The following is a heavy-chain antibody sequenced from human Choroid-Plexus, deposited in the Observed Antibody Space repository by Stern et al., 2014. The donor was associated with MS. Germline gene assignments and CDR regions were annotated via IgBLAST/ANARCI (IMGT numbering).Heavy chain of an antibody. V-gene: IGHV1-2*02. CDR3: ARDQRGITIFGVVTDYYYLGMDV. CDR1: GYIFTGYY. Sequence: QLVQSGAEVQKPGASVKVSCKTSGYIFTGYYIHWVRQAPGQGLEWMAWITPNTGGTKTAQKFQGRVTMSRDTSISTAYVELSSLTSDDTAVYYCARDQRGITIFGVVTDYYYLGMDVWGQGTTVTVSS. J-gene: IGHJ6*02. D-gene: IGHD3-3*01. CDR2: ITPNTGGT.